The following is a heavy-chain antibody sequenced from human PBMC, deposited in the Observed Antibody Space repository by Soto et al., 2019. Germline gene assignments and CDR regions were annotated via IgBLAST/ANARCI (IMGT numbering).Heavy chain of an antibody. J-gene: IGHJ4*02. CDR2: ISYDGSNK. CDR3: ARDEVVVAENLALGTGPDY. CDR1: GFTFSSYA. V-gene: IGHV3-30-3*01. D-gene: IGHD2-15*01. Sequence: GGSLRLSCAASGFTFSSYAMHWVRQAPGKGLEWVAVISYDGSNKYYADSVKGRFTISRDNSKNTLYLQMNSLRAEDTAVYYCARDEVVVAENLALGTGPDYWGQGTLVTVSS.